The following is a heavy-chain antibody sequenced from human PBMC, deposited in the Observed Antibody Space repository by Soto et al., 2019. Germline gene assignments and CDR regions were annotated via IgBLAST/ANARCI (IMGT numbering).Heavy chain of an antibody. CDR1: GFTFSSYW. J-gene: IGHJ3*02. CDR3: ARGAGYCSGGSCYLGAFDI. D-gene: IGHD2-15*01. V-gene: IGHV3-7*03. Sequence: GGSLRLSCAASGFTFSSYWMSWVRQAPGKGLEWVANIKQDGSEKYYVDSVKGRFTISRDNAKNSLYLQTNSLRAEDTAVYYCARGAGYCSGGSCYLGAFDIWGQGTMVTVSS. CDR2: IKQDGSEK.